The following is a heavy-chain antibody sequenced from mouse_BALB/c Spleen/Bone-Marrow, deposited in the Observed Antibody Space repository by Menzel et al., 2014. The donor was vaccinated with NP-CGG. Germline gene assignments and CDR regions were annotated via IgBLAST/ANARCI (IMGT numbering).Heavy chain of an antibody. J-gene: IGHJ3*01. V-gene: IGHV1-4*02. CDR1: GYTFTNYA. D-gene: IGHD2-3*01. CDR3: ARGDGYYGFVY. CDR2: INPSNGHT. Sequence: VKLQESAAELARPGASVKMSCKASGYTFTNYAMHWVKQRPGQGLEWIGYINPSNGHTEYNQKFRGKTTLTADKSSNTAYIQMSSLTSEDSAVFYCARGDGYYGFVYWGQGTLVTVSA.